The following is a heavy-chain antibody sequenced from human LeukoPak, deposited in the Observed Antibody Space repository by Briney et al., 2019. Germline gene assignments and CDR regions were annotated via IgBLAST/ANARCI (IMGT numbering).Heavy chain of an antibody. V-gene: IGHV4-30-4*03. J-gene: IGHJ4*02. D-gene: IGHD4-23*01. CDR3: KVGGNTNS. CDR1: GGSISSGDYY. CDR2: IHNSRGT. Sequence: PSQTLSLTCTVSGGSISSGDYYWTWIRQPPGKGLEWIGAIHNSRGTSYNPSLESRLTISVDPSENKFFLKMTSVTDADTATYCGKVGGNTNSWGQGTLVTVSS.